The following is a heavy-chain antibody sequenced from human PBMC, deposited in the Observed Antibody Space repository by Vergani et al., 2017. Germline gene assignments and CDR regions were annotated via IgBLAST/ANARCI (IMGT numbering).Heavy chain of an antibody. CDR1: GFTFSSYG. CDR3: ARDGNSGSYFRRGYYYYYYYMDV. V-gene: IGHV3-30*19. J-gene: IGHJ6*03. D-gene: IGHD1-26*01. Sequence: QVQLVESGGGVVQPGRSLRLSCAASGFTFSSYGMHWVRQAPGKGLEWVAVISYDGSNKYYADSVKGRFTISRDNSKNTLYLQMNSLRAEDTAVYYCARDGNSGSYFRRGYYYYYYYMDVWGKGTTVTVSS. CDR2: ISYDGSNK.